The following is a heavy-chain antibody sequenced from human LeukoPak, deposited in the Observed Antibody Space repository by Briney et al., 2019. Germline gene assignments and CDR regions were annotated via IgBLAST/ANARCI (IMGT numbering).Heavy chain of an antibody. Sequence: ASVKVSCKASGYTFTSYYMHWVRQAPGQGLEWMGIINPSGGSTSYAQKFQGRVTITADESTSTAYMELSSLRSEDTAVYYCARDGGQYPWGQGTLVTVSS. J-gene: IGHJ5*02. V-gene: IGHV1-46*01. CDR1: GYTFTSYY. D-gene: IGHD3-16*01. CDR3: ARDGGQYP. CDR2: INPSGGST.